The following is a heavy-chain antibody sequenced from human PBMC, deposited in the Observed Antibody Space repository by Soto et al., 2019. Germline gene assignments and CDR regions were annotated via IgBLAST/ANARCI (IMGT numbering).Heavy chain of an antibody. V-gene: IGHV3-23*01. J-gene: IGHJ4*02. CDR3: AKQPHSGRLFDY. Sequence: AGGSLRLSCAASGFTFRSYAMIWVRQAPVNGLEFVSAISGIFGSTYYADSVKGRFTISRYNSKNTLYLQMNSLRAYYTAVYYCAKQPHSGRLFDYCGQGTLVTDSS. CDR1: GFTFRSYA. D-gene: IGHD6-25*01. CDR2: ISGIFGST.